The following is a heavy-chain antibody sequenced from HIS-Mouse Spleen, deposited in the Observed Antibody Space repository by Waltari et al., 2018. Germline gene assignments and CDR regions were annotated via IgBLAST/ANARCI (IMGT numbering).Heavy chain of an antibody. CDR2: INHSGST. J-gene: IGHJ4*02. CDR1: GGSFSGYY. D-gene: IGHD1-26*01. CDR3: ARMGPASGSYGDY. Sequence: QVQLQQWGAGLLKPSETLSLTLDVYGGSFSGYYWSWIRQPPGKGLEWIGDINHSGSTNYNPSLKSRVTISVDTSKNQFSLKLSSVTAADTAVYYCARMGPASGSYGDYWGQGTLVTVSS. V-gene: IGHV4-34*01.